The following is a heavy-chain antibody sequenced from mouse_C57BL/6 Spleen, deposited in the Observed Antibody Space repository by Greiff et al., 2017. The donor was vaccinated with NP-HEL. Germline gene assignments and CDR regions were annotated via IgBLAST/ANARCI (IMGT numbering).Heavy chain of an antibody. J-gene: IGHJ2*01. D-gene: IGHD3-1*01. CDR2: IYPGDGDT. CDR3: ARRGLPWDYFDY. V-gene: IGHV1-82*01. Sequence: VKLMESGPELVKPGASVKISCKASGYAFSSSWMNWVKQRPGKGLEWIGRIYPGDGDTNYNGKFKGKATLTADKSSSTAYMQLSSLTSEDSAVYFCARRGLPWDYFDYWGQGTTLTVSS. CDR1: GYAFSSSW.